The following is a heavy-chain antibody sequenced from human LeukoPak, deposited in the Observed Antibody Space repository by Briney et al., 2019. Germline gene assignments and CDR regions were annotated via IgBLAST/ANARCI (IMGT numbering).Heavy chain of an antibody. CDR1: GYTFTRNY. V-gene: IGHV1-2*02. CDR3: ARLLAGGNAFDM. D-gene: IGHD3-16*01. J-gene: IGHJ3*02. Sequence: ASVKVSCKASGYTFTRNYIHWVGQAPGQGLEWMGWINPKSGGTKYAQKFQGRVALTSDTSITTAYLDLASLTSDDTAVYYCARLLAGGNAFDMWGQGTMLAVSS. CDR2: INPKSGGT.